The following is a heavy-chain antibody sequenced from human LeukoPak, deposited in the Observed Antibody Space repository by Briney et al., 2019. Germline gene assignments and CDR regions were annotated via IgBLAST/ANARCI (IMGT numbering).Heavy chain of an antibody. CDR2: INPNSGGT. Sequence: GASVKLSCKASGYTFTDYYIHWVRQPPGQGLEWMGWINPNSGGTNSAQKFQGRVTMTKDTSISTAYMELNRLRSDDTAVYFCARAIAVVAYCGQGTLVTVSS. J-gene: IGHJ4*02. CDR3: ARAIAVVAY. V-gene: IGHV1-2*02. D-gene: IGHD6-19*01. CDR1: GYTFTDYY.